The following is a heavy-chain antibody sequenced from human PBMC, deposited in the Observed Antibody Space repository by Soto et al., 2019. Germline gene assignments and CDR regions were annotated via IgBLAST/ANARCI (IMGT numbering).Heavy chain of an antibody. D-gene: IGHD1-1*01. J-gene: IGHJ5*02. CDR2: IYHSGST. V-gene: IGHV4-30-2*01. CDR3: ARDQLEGNWFDP. CDR1: GGSSSSGGYS. Sequence: PSETLPLTCAVSGGSSSSGGYSWNWIRQPPGKGLEWIGYIYHSGSTLYNPSLKSRVTISVDKSKNQFSLKLTSVTAADTAVYYCARDQLEGNWFDPWGQGTLVTVSS.